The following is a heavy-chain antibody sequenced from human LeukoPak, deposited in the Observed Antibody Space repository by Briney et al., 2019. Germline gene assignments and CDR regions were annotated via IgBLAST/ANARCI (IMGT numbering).Heavy chain of an antibody. D-gene: IGHD2-2*02. CDR2: IYSGGST. CDR1: GFTVSSNY. Sequence: GGSLRLSCAASGFTVSSNYMSWVRQAPGKGREWVSVIYSGGSTYYADSVKGRFTISRDNSKNTLYLQMNSLRAEDTAVYYCAKDYRSIVVVPAAIGPWGQGTLVTVSS. CDR3: AKDYRSIVVVPAAIGP. V-gene: IGHV3-53*05. J-gene: IGHJ5*02.